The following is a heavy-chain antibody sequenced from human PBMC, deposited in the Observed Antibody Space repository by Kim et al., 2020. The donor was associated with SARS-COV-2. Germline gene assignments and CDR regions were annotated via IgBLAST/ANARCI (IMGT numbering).Heavy chain of an antibody. J-gene: IGHJ3*02. CDR3: ARRADGFAI. V-gene: IGHV4-34*01. CDR1: GGSFSGFY. Sequence: SETLSLTCGVYGGSFSGFYWSWIRQAPGKGLEWIGQINHGGTTNYHASLESLVTILVDTSKNQFSLKLTSVTAADTAVYYCARRADGFAIWGQGIRVTVS. CDR2: INHGGTT.